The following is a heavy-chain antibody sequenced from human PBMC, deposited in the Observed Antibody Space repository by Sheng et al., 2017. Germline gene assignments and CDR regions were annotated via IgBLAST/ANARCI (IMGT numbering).Heavy chain of an antibody. D-gene: IGHD2-15*01. J-gene: IGHJ5*02. CDR3: ARGDIVVVVAAIGWFDP. Sequence: QVQLQESGPGLVKPSETLSLTCAVSGYSISSGYYWGWIRQPPGKGLEWIGSIYHSGSTYYNPSLKSRVTISVDTSKNQFSLKLSSVTAADTAVYYCARGDIVVVVAAIGWFDPGAREPWSPSPQ. CDR2: IYHSGST. V-gene: IGHV4-38-2*01. CDR1: GYSISSGYY.